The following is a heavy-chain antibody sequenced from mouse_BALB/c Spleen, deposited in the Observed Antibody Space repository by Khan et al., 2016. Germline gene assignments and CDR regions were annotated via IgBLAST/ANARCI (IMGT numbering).Heavy chain of an antibody. D-gene: IGHD1-1*01. CDR3: ARSLLLRRDYFDY. CDR1: GYSITSEYA. J-gene: IGHJ2*01. V-gene: IGHV3-2*02. Sequence: VQLKQSGPGLVKPSQSLSLTCTVTGYSITSEYAWNWIRQFPGNKLEWMGYISYRGSTSYNPSLKSRISITRDTSKNQFFLQLNSVTTEDSATYYCARSLLLRRDYFDYWGQGTTLTVSS. CDR2: ISYRGST.